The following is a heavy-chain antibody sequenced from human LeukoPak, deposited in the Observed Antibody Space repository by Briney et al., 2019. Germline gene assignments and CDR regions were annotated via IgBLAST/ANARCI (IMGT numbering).Heavy chain of an antibody. Sequence: GGSLRLSCAASGFTFINAWMSWVRQAPGKGLEWVSFIDSTGSTYYADSVKGRFTISRDNSRNTLYLQMNSLRVEDTAVYYCARRERLGYSYGRGTLDIWGQGTMVTVSS. CDR1: GFTFINAW. CDR3: ARRERLGYSYGRGTLDI. V-gene: IGHV3-66*01. D-gene: IGHD5-18*01. J-gene: IGHJ3*02. CDR2: IDSTGST.